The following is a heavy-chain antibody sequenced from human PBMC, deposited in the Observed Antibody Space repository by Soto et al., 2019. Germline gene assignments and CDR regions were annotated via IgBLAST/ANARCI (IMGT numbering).Heavy chain of an antibody. Sequence: GGSLRLSCAASGFTFSSYAMNWVRQAPGKGLEWVSAISGSGGGTYYADSVKGRFTISRDNSKNTLYLQMNSLRAEDTAVYYCTKANRYCSGANCFTFDYWGLGTLVTVSS. J-gene: IGHJ4*02. CDR1: GFTFSSYA. V-gene: IGHV3-23*01. CDR3: TKANRYCSGANCFTFDY. D-gene: IGHD2-15*01. CDR2: ISGSGGGT.